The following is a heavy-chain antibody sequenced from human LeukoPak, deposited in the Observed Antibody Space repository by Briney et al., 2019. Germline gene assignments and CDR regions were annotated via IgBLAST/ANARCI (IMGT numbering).Heavy chain of an antibody. J-gene: IGHJ4*02. D-gene: IGHD1-26*01. Sequence: GGSLRLSCAASGFTFTNCWMTWVRQAPGKGLEWVANINQDGSEKYFVDSLKGRFTISRDNAKNSLYLQMNSLRVEDTAMYYCARTRGRYCFDYWGQGTLVTVSS. CDR3: ARTRGRYCFDY. V-gene: IGHV3-7*05. CDR1: GFTFTNCW. CDR2: INQDGSEK.